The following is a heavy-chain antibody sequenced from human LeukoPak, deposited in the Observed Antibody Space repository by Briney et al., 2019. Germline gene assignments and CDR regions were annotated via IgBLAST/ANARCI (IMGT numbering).Heavy chain of an antibody. CDR3: ARVRGYSYGYFDY. D-gene: IGHD5-18*01. J-gene: IGHJ4*02. CDR1: GFNFNNYA. CDR2: ISWNSGTR. V-gene: IGHV3-9*01. Sequence: GGSLRLSCAGSGFNFNNYAMHWVRQAPGKGLEWLSGISWNSGTRGYADSVKGRFTISRDNAKNSLYLQMNSLRAEDTALYHCARVRGYSYGYFDYWGQGTLVTVSS.